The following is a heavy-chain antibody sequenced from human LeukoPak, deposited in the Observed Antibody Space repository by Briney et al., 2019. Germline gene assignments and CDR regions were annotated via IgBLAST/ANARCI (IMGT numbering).Heavy chain of an antibody. CDR3: TRVSRGAGYFDS. CDR2: VNSDGTST. V-gene: IGHV3-74*01. J-gene: IGHJ4*02. D-gene: IGHD1-26*01. CDR1: GFTFSSYW. Sequence: GGSLRLSCAASGFTFSSYWMHWVRQGPGEGLVWVSRVNSDGTSTTYADSVRGRFTISRDNAKNMLYLQMNSLRAEDTAVYYCTRVSRGAGYFDSWGQGSLVTVSS.